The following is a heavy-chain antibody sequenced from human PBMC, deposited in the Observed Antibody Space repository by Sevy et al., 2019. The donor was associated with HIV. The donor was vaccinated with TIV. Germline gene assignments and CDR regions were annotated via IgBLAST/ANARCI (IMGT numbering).Heavy chain of an antibody. J-gene: IGHJ4*02. CDR1: GHTLNRLG. V-gene: IGHV1-24*01. CDR2: FDPEDGET. Sequence: ASVKVACKVYGHTLNRLGMHWVRQAPGKGLEWMGSFDPEDGETFQAQKFQGRVTMTDEPSTDTAYMELSSLRSEDTAVYYCAATKDYYENSGSPFDYWGQRTLVTVSS. D-gene: IGHD3-22*01. CDR3: AATKDYYENSGSPFDY.